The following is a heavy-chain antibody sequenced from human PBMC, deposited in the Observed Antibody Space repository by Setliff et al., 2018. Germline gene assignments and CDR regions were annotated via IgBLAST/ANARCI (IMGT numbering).Heavy chain of an antibody. CDR1: GYSISSGHY. Sequence: PSETLSLTCTVSGYSISSGHYWGWIRQPPGKGLEWIGSISHSGSTYYNPSLRSRVTISLDTSKNQFSPKLTSVTAADTAVYYCARKGISALSGAFDMWGQGTMVTVSS. CDR2: ISHSGST. V-gene: IGHV4-38-2*02. J-gene: IGHJ3*02. CDR3: ARKGISALSGAFDM. D-gene: IGHD1-26*01.